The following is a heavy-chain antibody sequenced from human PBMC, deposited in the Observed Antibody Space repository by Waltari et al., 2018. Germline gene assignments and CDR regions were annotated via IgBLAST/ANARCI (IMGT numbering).Heavy chain of an antibody. CDR2: IYYSGST. J-gene: IGHJ3*02. V-gene: IGHV4-39*01. CDR3: ARRIQLWLGAFDI. CDR1: GGSISSSSYY. Sequence: QLQLQESGPGLVKPSETLSLTCTVSGGSISSSSYYWGWIRQPPGKGLEWIGSIYYSGSTYYNPSLKSRVTISVDTSKNQFSLKLSSVTAADTAVYYCARRIQLWLGAFDIWGQGTMVTVSS. D-gene: IGHD5-18*01.